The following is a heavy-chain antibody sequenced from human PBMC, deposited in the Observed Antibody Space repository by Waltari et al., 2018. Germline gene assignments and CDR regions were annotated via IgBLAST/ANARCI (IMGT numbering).Heavy chain of an antibody. J-gene: IGHJ4*02. V-gene: IGHV3-23*01. D-gene: IGHD5-12*01. Sequence: EVQLLESGGGLVQPGGSLRLSCAASGFTFSSYAMRWVRQASGKGLEWVSAISGSGGSTYYADSVKGRFTISRDNSKNTLYLQMNSLRAEDTAVYYCAKTRPRPYSGYDWGQGTLVTVSS. CDR3: AKTRPRPYSGYD. CDR2: ISGSGGST. CDR1: GFTFSSYA.